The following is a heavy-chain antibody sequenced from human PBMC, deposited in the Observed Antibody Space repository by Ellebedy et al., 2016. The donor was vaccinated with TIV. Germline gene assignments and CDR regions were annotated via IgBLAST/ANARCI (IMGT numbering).Heavy chain of an antibody. Sequence: DSVKVSCXASGYTFTSYAMHWVRQAPGQRLEWMGWINAGNGNTKYSQKFQGRVTITRDTSASTAYMELSSLRSEDTAVYYCARDHENYYDSSGYYSWGQGTLVTVSS. CDR1: GYTFTSYA. D-gene: IGHD3-22*01. CDR2: INAGNGNT. CDR3: ARDHENYYDSSGYYS. J-gene: IGHJ4*02. V-gene: IGHV1-3*01.